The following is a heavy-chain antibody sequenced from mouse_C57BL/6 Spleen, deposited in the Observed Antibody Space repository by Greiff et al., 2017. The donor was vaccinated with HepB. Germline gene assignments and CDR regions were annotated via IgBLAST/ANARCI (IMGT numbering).Heavy chain of an antibody. CDR3: ERRGPGSWFAY. Sequence: QVQLQQSGPELVKPGASVKISCKASGYAFSSSWMNWVKQRPGKGLEWIGRIYPGDGDTNYNGKFKGKATLTADKSSSTAYMQLSSLTSEDSAVYVCERRGPGSWFAYWGQGTLVTVSA. J-gene: IGHJ3*01. V-gene: IGHV1-82*01. CDR1: GYAFSSSW. CDR2: IYPGDGDT.